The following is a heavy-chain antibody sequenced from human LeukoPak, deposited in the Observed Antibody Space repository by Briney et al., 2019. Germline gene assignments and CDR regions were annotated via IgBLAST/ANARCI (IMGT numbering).Heavy chain of an antibody. CDR2: INHSGST. CDR1: GGSFSGYY. CDR3: ASLTYCSSTSCYVFSDY. V-gene: IGHV4-34*01. J-gene: IGHJ4*02. D-gene: IGHD2-2*01. Sequence: PSETLSLTCAVYGGSFSGYYWSWIRQPPGKGPEWIGEINHSGSTNYNPSLKSRVTISVDTSKNQFSLKLSSVTAADTAVYYCASLTYCSSTSCYVFSDYWGQGTLVTVSS.